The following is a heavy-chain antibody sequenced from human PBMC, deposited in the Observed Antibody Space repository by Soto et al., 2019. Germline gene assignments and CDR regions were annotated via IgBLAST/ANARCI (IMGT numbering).Heavy chain of an antibody. J-gene: IGHJ3*02. Sequence: QPGGSLRLSCAASGFTFSSYGMHWVRQAPGKGLEWVAVIWYDGSNKYYADSVKGRFTISRDNSKNTLYLQMNSLRAEDTAVYYCARDPGELYYYDSSGYYYGDAFDIWGQGTMVTVSS. CDR1: GFTFSSYG. D-gene: IGHD3-22*01. CDR3: ARDPGELYYYDSSGYYYGDAFDI. CDR2: IWYDGSNK. V-gene: IGHV3-33*01.